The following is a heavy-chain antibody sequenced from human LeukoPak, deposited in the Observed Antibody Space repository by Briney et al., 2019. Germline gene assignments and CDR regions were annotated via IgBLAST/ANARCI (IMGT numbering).Heavy chain of an antibody. CDR3: ARRAIYGSGSLKNWFDP. V-gene: IGHV4-34*01. CDR1: GGSFSVYY. D-gene: IGHD3-10*01. Sequence: SETLSLTCAVYGGSFSVYYWSWIRQPPGKGLEWIGEINHSGSTNYNPSLKSRVTISVDTSKNQFSLKLSSVTAADTAVYYCARRAIYGSGSLKNWFDPWGQGTLVTVSS. J-gene: IGHJ5*02. CDR2: INHSGST.